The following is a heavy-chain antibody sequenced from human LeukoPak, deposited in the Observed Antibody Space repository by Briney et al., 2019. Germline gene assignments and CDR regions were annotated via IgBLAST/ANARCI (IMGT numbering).Heavy chain of an antibody. Sequence: PSETLSLTCTVSGGSISSYYWSWIRQPPGKGLEWIGYIYYSGSTNYNPSLKSRVTISVDTSKNQFSLKLSSVTAADTAVYYCARGDDYGDYGTYGYDYWGQGTLVTVSS. J-gene: IGHJ4*02. CDR2: IYYSGST. V-gene: IGHV4-59*01. D-gene: IGHD4-17*01. CDR3: ARGDDYGDYGTYGYDY. CDR1: GGSISSYY.